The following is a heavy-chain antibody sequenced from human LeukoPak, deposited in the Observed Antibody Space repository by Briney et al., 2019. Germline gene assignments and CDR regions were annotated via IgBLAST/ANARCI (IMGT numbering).Heavy chain of an antibody. CDR2: ISSNGGST. CDR1: GFTFSSYA. Sequence: GGSLRLSCAASGFTFSSYAMHWVRQAPGKGLEYVSAISSNGGSTYYANSVKGRFTISRDNSKNTLYLQMGSLRAEDMAVYYCARRERWLQLGRPKVSYYFDYWGQGTLVTVSS. D-gene: IGHD5-24*01. V-gene: IGHV3-64*01. J-gene: IGHJ4*02. CDR3: ARRERWLQLGRPKVSYYFDY.